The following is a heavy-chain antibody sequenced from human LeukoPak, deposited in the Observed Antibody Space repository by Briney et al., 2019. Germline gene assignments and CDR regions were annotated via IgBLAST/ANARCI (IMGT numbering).Heavy chain of an antibody. D-gene: IGHD5-18*01. Sequence: GASVKVSCKASGYTFTGYYMHWVRQAPGQGLEWMGWINPNSGGTNYAQKFQGRVTMTRDTSISTAYMELSRLRSDDTAVYYCARDLGIQLWFLDYWGQGTLVTVSS. CDR1: GYTFTGYY. CDR3: ARDLGIQLWFLDY. J-gene: IGHJ4*02. V-gene: IGHV1-2*02. CDR2: INPNSGGT.